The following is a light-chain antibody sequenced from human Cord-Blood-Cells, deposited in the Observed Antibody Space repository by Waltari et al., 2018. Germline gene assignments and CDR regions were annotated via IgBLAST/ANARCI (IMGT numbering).Light chain of an antibody. Sequence: QSLLTQPPSASGSPGQRVTISCSRSCATIGRNPVNWYQQLPGTAPKLLIYSNNQRPSGVPDRFSGSKSGTSASLAISGLQSEDEADYYCAAWDDSLNGYVFGTVTKVTVL. V-gene: IGLV1-44*01. CDR1: CATIGRNP. CDR2: SNN. J-gene: IGLJ1*01. CDR3: AAWDDSLNGYV.